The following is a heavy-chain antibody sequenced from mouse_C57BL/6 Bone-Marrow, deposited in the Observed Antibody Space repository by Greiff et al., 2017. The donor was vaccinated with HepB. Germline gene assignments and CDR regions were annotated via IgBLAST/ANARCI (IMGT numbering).Heavy chain of an antibody. V-gene: IGHV14-1*01. D-gene: IGHD3-1*01. CDR3: TTCGPGYYFDY. Sequence: VQLQQSGAELVRPGASVKLSCTASGFNIKDYYMHWVKQRPEQGLEWIGRIDPEDGDTEYAPKFQGKATMPADTASNTSYLQLSSLTSEDTAVYYCTTCGPGYYFDYWGQGTTLTVSS. CDR1: GFNIKDYY. J-gene: IGHJ2*01. CDR2: IDPEDGDT.